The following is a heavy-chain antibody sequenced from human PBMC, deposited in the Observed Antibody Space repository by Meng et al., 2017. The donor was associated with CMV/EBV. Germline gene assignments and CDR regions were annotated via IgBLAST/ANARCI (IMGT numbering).Heavy chain of an antibody. CDR2: IYPGDSDT. J-gene: IGHJ6*02. Sequence: GESLKISCKGSGYSFTSYWIGWVRQMPGKGLEWMGIIYPGDSDTRYSPSFQGQVTISADKSISTAYLQWSSLKASDTAMNYCARYDYCSGGSCYFLSYYYGMDVWGQGTTVTVSS. V-gene: IGHV5-51*01. CDR3: ARYDYCSGGSCYFLSYYYGMDV. D-gene: IGHD2-15*01. CDR1: GYSFTSYW.